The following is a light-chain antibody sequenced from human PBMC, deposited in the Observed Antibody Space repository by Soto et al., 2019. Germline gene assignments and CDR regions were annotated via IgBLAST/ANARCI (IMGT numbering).Light chain of an antibody. V-gene: IGKV3-11*01. CDR3: QQRSNWPLT. CDR1: QSVSSY. Sequence: VLTQSPATLSLSPGERATLSCRASQSVSSYLASYQQKPGQAPRLLLYDASNMATGIPARFSGSGSGTDFTLTISSLQPEDFAVYYCQQRSNWPLTFGGGTKVDNK. CDR2: DAS. J-gene: IGKJ4*01.